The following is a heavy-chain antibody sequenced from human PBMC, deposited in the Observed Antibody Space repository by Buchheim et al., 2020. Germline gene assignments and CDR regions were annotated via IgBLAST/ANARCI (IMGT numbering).Heavy chain of an antibody. V-gene: IGHV3-21*02. CDR3: AIRGEVFWYFDL. CDR2: ITSSGDFI. CDR1: GFTITTYS. J-gene: IGHJ2*01. D-gene: IGHD3-10*01. Sequence: QLVESGGGLVKPGGSLRLSCAASGFTITTYSMNWVRQAPGKGLEWVSSITSSGDFISYADSVKGRFTISRDNAKNSLYLQMNSLRAEDTAVYYCAIRGEVFWYFDLWGRGTL.